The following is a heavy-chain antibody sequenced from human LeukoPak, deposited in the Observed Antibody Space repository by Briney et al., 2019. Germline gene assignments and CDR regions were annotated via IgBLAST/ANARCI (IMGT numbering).Heavy chain of an antibody. Sequence: SETLSLTCVVSGGSVGSNNWWTWVRQPPGKGLEWIGEINLRGSTNYNPSLKGRVTISVDTSKNQFSLKLSSVTAADTAVYYCARDQGATGAYFDYWGQGTLVTVSS. CDR1: GGSVGSNNW. J-gene: IGHJ4*02. CDR2: INLRGST. V-gene: IGHV4-4*02. CDR3: ARDQGATGAYFDY. D-gene: IGHD1-26*01.